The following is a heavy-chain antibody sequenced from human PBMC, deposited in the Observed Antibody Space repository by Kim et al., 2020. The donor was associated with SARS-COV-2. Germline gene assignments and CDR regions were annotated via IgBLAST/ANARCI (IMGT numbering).Heavy chain of an antibody. CDR3: ARAGYSSSWPNWFDP. CDR2: ISSSSTYI. Sequence: GGSLRLSCAASRFTFSSYSMNWVRQAPGKGLEWVSSISSSSTYIYYADSVKGRFTISRDNAKNSLCLQMNSLRAEDTAVYYCARAGYSSSWPNWFDPWGQGTLVTVSS. J-gene: IGHJ5*02. V-gene: IGHV3-21*01. CDR1: RFTFSSYS. D-gene: IGHD6-13*01.